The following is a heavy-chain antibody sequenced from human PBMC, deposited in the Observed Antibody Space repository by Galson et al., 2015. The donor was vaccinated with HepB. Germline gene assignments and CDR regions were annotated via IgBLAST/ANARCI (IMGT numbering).Heavy chain of an antibody. J-gene: IGHJ6*02. CDR2: ICNDGSNK. CDR1: GFTFSSYG. V-gene: IGHV3-33*01. CDR3: ARRDYNFSGMDV. Sequence: SLRLSCAASGFTFSSYGMHWVRQAPGKGLEWVAVICNDGSNKYYADSVKGRFTISRDNSKNTLYLQMNSLRAEDTAVYYCARRDYNFSGMDVWGQGTTVTVSS. D-gene: IGHD4-11*01.